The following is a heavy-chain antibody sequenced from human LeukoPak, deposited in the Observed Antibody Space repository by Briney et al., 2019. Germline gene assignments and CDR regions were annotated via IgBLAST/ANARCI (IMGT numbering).Heavy chain of an antibody. D-gene: IGHD2-2*01. J-gene: IGHJ4*02. CDR1: GGTFSSYA. CDR2: IIPIFGTA. CDR3: AVDQLLSPVDY. Sequence: SVKVSCKASGGTFSSYAISWVRQAPGQGLEWVGRIIPIFGTANYAQKFQGRVTITTDESTSTAYMELSSLRSEDTAVYYCAVDQLLSPVDYWGQGTLVTVSS. V-gene: IGHV1-69*05.